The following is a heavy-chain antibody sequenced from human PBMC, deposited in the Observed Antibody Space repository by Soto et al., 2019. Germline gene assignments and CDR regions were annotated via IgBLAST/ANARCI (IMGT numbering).Heavy chain of an antibody. CDR3: ARDEGHDSDTYFCY. J-gene: IGHJ4*02. Sequence: GGSLRLSCTASGFTFSSYGMGWVRQAPGKGLQWVSTIKGDGGQTHYTDSVKGRYTIARANSKQTVYLQMAIPSADNTAKSFCARDEGHDSDTYFCYWGQGTQVTVSS. D-gene: IGHD1-26*01. CDR1: GFTFSSYG. CDR2: IKGDGGQT. V-gene: IGHV3-23*01.